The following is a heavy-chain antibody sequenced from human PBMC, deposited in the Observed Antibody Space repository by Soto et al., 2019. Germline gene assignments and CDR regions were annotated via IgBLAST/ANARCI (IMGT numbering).Heavy chain of an antibody. CDR3: ARHHDS. V-gene: IGHV4-59*08. J-gene: IGHJ4*02. CDR1: GGSISSYY. CDR2: IYYSGST. Sequence: QVQLQESGPGLVKPSETLSLTCTVSGGSISSYYWSWIRQPPGKGLEWIGYIYYSGSTNYNPSPKSRVTISVDTSKNQCALKPISVTAADAAVYYCARHHDSWGQGTLVTVSS.